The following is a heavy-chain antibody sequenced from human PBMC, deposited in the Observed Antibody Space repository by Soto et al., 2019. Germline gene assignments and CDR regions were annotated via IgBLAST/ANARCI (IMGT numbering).Heavy chain of an antibody. D-gene: IGHD3-3*01. CDR1: GFTFSGYS. Sequence: PGGSLRLSCAASGFTFSGYSLNWVRQAPGKGLEWVSSISSSSSYIDYADSVKGRFTISRDNAKNSLFLQMTSLRAEDTVVYYCARDQTIFGVTKTTGMDVWGQGTSVTVSS. J-gene: IGHJ6*02. CDR2: ISSSSSYI. CDR3: ARDQTIFGVTKTTGMDV. V-gene: IGHV3-21*01.